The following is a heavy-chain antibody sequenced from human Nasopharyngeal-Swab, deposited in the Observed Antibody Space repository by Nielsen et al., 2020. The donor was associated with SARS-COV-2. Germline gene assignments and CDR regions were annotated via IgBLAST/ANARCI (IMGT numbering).Heavy chain of an antibody. Sequence: WIRQRPGKGLEGVEVIWYDGSNKYYADSVKGRFTISRDNSKNTLYLQMISLRAEATAVYYCAREAGYCSGGSCYSGPFDYWGQGTLVTVST. V-gene: IGHV3-33*01. CDR3: AREAGYCSGGSCYSGPFDY. CDR2: IWYDGSNK. D-gene: IGHD2-15*01. J-gene: IGHJ4*02.